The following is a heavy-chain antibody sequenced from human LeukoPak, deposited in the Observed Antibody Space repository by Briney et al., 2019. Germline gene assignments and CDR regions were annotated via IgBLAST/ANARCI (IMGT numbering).Heavy chain of an antibody. Sequence: SETLSLTCAVSGGSISSSNWWSWVRQPPGKGLEWIGEIYHSGSTNYNPSLKSRVTISVDTSKNQFSLKLSSVTAADTAVYYCASSYYYDSSGPAPLWGQGTMVTVSS. D-gene: IGHD3-22*01. J-gene: IGHJ3*01. CDR2: IYHSGST. CDR3: ASSYYYDSSGPAPL. V-gene: IGHV4-4*02. CDR1: GGSISSSNW.